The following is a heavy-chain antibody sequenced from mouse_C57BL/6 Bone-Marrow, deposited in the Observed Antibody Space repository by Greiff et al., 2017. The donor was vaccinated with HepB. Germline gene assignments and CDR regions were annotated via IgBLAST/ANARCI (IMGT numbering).Heavy chain of an antibody. CDR3: ARRASLLSWFSY. V-gene: IGHV1-50*01. D-gene: IGHD3-1*01. J-gene: IGHJ3*01. Sequence: QVQLQQSGAEFVKPGASVKLSCKASGYTFTSYWMKWVKQRPGQGLEWIGEIDPSDSYINYNQKFKGKATLTVDTSSITSYMQLISLTSEDSAVYSCARRASLLSWFSYWGQGTLVTVSA. CDR2: IDPSDSYI. CDR1: GYTFTSYW.